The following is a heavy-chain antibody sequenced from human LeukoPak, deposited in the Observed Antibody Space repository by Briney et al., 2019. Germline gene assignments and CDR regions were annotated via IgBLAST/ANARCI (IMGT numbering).Heavy chain of an antibody. CDR2: ISGSGGST. CDR1: GFTFSSYA. D-gene: IGHD3-10*01. Sequence: GGSLRLSCAASGFTFSSYAMSWVRQAPGKGLEWVSAISGSGGSTYYADSVKGRFTISRDNSKNTPYLQMNSLRAEDTAVYYCAKDNPTIPYITMVRGVYDYWGQGTLVTVSS. CDR3: AKDNPTIPYITMVRGVYDY. V-gene: IGHV3-23*01. J-gene: IGHJ4*02.